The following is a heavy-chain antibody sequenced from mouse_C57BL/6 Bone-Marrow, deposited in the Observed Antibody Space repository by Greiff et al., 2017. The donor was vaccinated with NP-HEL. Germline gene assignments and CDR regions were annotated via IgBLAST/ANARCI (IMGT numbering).Heavy chain of an antibody. J-gene: IGHJ2*01. D-gene: IGHD1-1*01. CDR3: EREGDYYGSRSSYYFDY. CDR2: IDPSDSYT. Sequence: QVQLQQPGAELVRPGTSVKLSCKASGYTFTSYWMHWVKQRPGQGLEWIGVIDPSDSYTNYNQKFKGKATLTVDTSSSSAYMQLSSLTSEDSAVYYGEREGDYYGSRSSYYFDYWGQGTTLTVSS. V-gene: IGHV1-59*01. CDR1: GYTFTSYW.